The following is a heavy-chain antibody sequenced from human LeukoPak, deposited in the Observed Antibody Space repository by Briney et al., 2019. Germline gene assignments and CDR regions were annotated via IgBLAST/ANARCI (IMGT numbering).Heavy chain of an antibody. V-gene: IGHV4-61*02. D-gene: IGHD2-8*01. CDR1: GGSISSGDYY. CDR3: ASTDTNGGAFDI. Sequence: SETLSLTCTVWGGSISSGDYYGRWIRQPGGKGLEWSEGIYSRGSTKHNRSRERRLTISTDSSKNHFSLKLSSVTGADTAVYYCASTDTNGGAFDIWGQGTMVTASS. CDR2: IYSRGST. J-gene: IGHJ3*02.